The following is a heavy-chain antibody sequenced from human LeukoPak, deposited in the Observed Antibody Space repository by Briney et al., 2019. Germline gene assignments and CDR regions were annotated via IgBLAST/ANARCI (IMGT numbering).Heavy chain of an antibody. Sequence: GVSLRLSCAASGFTFSSYAMSWVRQAPGKGLEWVSAISGSGGSTYYADSVKGRFTISRDNFNNTLYLQVNSLRAEDTAVYYCAKDRVLGIGRQGMDVWGQGTTVTVSS. V-gene: IGHV3-23*01. D-gene: IGHD1-26*01. CDR1: GFTFSSYA. CDR2: ISGSGGST. J-gene: IGHJ6*02. CDR3: AKDRVLGIGRQGMDV.